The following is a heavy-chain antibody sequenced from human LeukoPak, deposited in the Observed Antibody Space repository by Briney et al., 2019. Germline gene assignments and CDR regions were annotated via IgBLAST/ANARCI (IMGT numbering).Heavy chain of an antibody. CDR1: GGSFSGYF. CDR3: ARVVGSSWYVGGPIDY. Sequence: SETLSLTCAVYGGSFSGYFWSWIRQPPGKGLEWIGEIRPNGGTNYNPSLKSQVTISVDTSTNQFSPRLSSVTAADTAVYYCARVVGSSWYVGGPIDYWGQGTLVTVSS. D-gene: IGHD6-13*01. V-gene: IGHV4-34*01. CDR2: IRPNGGT. J-gene: IGHJ4*02.